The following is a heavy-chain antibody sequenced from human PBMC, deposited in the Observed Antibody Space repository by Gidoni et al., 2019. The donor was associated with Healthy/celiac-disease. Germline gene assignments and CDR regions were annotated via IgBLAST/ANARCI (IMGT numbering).Heavy chain of an antibody. CDR2: IKEDGSEK. Sequence: EVQLVESGGGLVQPGGSLRLSCAASGFTFSYYWMSWVRQAPGKGLEWVANIKEDGSEKYYVDSVKGRFTISRDNAKNSLYLQMNSLRAEDTAVYYCARVRDDDNGWGQGTLVTVSS. D-gene: IGHD3-10*01. V-gene: IGHV3-7*03. CDR3: ARVRDDDNG. CDR1: GFTFSYYW. J-gene: IGHJ4*02.